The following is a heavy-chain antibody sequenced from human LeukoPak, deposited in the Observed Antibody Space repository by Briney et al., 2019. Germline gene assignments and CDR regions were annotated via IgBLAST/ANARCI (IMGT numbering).Heavy chain of an antibody. J-gene: IGHJ4*02. CDR1: GVSIRNGYY. Sequence: PSETLSLTCTASGVSIRNGYYWGWIRQPPGKGLEWIGSIHHSGSTYYNPSLKSRVTISVNTSKNQFSLKLSSVTAADTAVYYCARVEYGSSGYYYVFAYWGQGILVTVSS. V-gene: IGHV4-38-2*02. CDR2: IHHSGST. CDR3: ARVEYGSSGYYYVFAY. D-gene: IGHD3-22*01.